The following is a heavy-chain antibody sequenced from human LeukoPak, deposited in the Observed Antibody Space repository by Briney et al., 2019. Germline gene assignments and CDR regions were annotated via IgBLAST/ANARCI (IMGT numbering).Heavy chain of an antibody. Sequence: SETLSLTCAVSGGSISSSNWWSWVRQPPGKGLEWIGEIYHSGSTNYNPSLKSRVTISVDKSKNQFSLKLSSVTAADTAVYYCARDRWYYDFWSGYYERYDAFDIWGQGTMVTVSS. CDR1: GGSISSSNW. J-gene: IGHJ3*02. CDR2: IYHSGST. V-gene: IGHV4-4*02. D-gene: IGHD3-3*01. CDR3: ARDRWYYDFWSGYYERYDAFDI.